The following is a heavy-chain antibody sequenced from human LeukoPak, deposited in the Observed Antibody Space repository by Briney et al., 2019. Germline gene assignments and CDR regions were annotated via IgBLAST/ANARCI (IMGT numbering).Heavy chain of an antibody. CDR2: INHNGNAN. D-gene: IGHD3-16*01. Sequence: GGSLRLSCAASGFTFSSYWMNWARQAPGKGLEWVASINHNGNANYYVDSVKGRFTISRDNAKNSLYLLMSNLRAEDTAVYFCARGGGLDVWGQGATVTVSS. CDR3: ARGGGLDV. CDR1: GFTFSSYW. J-gene: IGHJ6*02. V-gene: IGHV3-7*03.